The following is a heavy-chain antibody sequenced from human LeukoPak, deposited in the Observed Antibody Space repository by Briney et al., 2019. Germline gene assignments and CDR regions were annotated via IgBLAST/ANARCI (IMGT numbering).Heavy chain of an antibody. CDR2: ISGSGGST. CDR3: AKAQEPVYYYDSSGYYPMDY. Sequence: PGGSLRLSCAASGFTFSSYAMSWVRQAPGKGLEWVSAISGSGGSTYYADSVKGRFTISRDNSKNTLYLQMNSLRAEDTAVYYCAKAQEPVYYYDSSGYYPMDYWGQGTLVTVSS. CDR1: GFTFSSYA. J-gene: IGHJ4*02. V-gene: IGHV3-23*01. D-gene: IGHD3-22*01.